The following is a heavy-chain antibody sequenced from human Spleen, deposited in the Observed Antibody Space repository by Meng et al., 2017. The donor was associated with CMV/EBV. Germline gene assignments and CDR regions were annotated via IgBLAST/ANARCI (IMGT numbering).Heavy chain of an antibody. CDR3: ARGGYDRSGYYPPFDY. J-gene: IGHJ4*02. V-gene: IGHV3-20*04. CDR2: INWSGGSP. D-gene: IGHD3-22*01. Sequence: GESLKISCAASGFTFSSYSMNLVRQATGKGLEWVSSINWSGGSPDYADSVKGRFTISRDNAKKSLFLQMNSMRVEDTAFYYCARGGYDRSGYYPPFDYWGQGTLVTVSS. CDR1: GFTFSSYS.